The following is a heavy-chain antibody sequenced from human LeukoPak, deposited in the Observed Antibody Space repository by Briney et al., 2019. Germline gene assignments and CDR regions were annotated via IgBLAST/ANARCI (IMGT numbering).Heavy chain of an antibody. Sequence: GESLKISCKGSGYSFTAYWIAWVRQVPGKGLEWMGITHPRDSDIRYNPPFQGQVTISADKSISTAYLQWNSLKASDTAMYYCARMIGLGEVSPYFDYWGQGCLVTVSS. CDR2: THPRDSDI. CDR1: GYSFTAYW. D-gene: IGHD3-16*02. J-gene: IGHJ4*02. V-gene: IGHV5-51*01. CDR3: ARMIGLGEVSPYFDY.